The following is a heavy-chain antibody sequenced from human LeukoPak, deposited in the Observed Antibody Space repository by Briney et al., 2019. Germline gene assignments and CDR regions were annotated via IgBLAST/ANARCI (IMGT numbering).Heavy chain of an antibody. CDR2: IYYSGST. CDR1: GGSISSSSYY. D-gene: IGHD6-6*01. Sequence: SETLSLTCTVSGGSISSSSYYWGWIRQPPGKGLEWIGYIYYSGSTYYNPSLKSRVTISVDTSKNQFSLKLSSVTAADTAVYYCARDLAASSYYGMDVWGQGTTVTVSS. J-gene: IGHJ6*02. V-gene: IGHV4-31*03. CDR3: ARDLAASSYYGMDV.